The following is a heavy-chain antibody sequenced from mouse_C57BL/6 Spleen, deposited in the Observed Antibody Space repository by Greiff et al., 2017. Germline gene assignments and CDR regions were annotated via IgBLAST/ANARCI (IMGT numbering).Heavy chain of an antibody. D-gene: IGHD2-4*01. CDR1: GYTFTDYY. V-gene: IGHV1-26*01. J-gene: IGHJ3*01. Sequence: EVKLQQSGPELVKPGASVKISCKASGYTFTDYYMNWVKQSHGKSLEWIGDINPNNGGTSYNQKFKGKATLTVDKSSSTAYMELRSLTSEDSAVYYCARGGDYDGTWFAYWGQGTLVTVSA. CDR3: ARGGDYDGTWFAY. CDR2: INPNNGGT.